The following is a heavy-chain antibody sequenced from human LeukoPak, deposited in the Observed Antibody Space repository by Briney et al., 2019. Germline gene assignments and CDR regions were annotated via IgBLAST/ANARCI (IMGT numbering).Heavy chain of an antibody. D-gene: IGHD3-3*01. CDR3: ARARPNYDFWSGYYDY. V-gene: IGHV1-2*02. J-gene: IGHJ4*02. CDR2: INPNSGST. CDR1: GYTFTGYY. Sequence: ASVKVSCKASGYTFTGYYVHWVRQAPGQGLEWMGWINPNSGSTNYAQKFQGRVTMTRDTSISTAYMELSRLRSDDTAVYYCARARPNYDFWSGYYDYWGQGTLVTVSS.